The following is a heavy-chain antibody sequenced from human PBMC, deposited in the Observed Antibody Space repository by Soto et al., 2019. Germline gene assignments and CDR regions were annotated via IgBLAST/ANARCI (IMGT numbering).Heavy chain of an antibody. CDR2: ISWNSGSI. CDR3: AKDGESSSWYGAYYYYMDV. Sequence: GGSLRLSCAASGFTFDDYAMHWVRQAPGKGLEWVSGISWNSGSIGYADSVKGRFTISRDNAKNSLYLQMNSLRAEDTALYYCAKDGESSSWYGAYYYYMDVWGKGTTVTVSS. CDR1: GFTFDDYA. V-gene: IGHV3-9*01. J-gene: IGHJ6*03. D-gene: IGHD6-13*01.